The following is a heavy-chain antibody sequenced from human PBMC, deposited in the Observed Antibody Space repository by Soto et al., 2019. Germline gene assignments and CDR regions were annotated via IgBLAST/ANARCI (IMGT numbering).Heavy chain of an antibody. J-gene: IGHJ4*02. Sequence: GRSLRLSCAASGFTFDDYGMHWVRQAPGKGLEWVSGINWNSGSIGYADSVKGRFTISRDNAKNSLYLQMNSLRPEDMALYYCAKEEGDVGASLFDYWGQGTLVTVSS. CDR1: GFTFDDYG. V-gene: IGHV3-9*03. CDR3: AKEEGDVGASLFDY. CDR2: INWNSGSI. D-gene: IGHD2-21*02.